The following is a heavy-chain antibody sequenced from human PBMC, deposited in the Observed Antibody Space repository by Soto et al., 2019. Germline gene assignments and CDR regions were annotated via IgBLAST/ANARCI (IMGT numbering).Heavy chain of an antibody. CDR3: ARVRPQWPIDY. CDR1: GFTFSSYA. CDR2: ISYDGSNK. Sequence: QVQLVESGGGVVQPGRSLRLSCAASGFTFSSYAMHWVRQAPGKGLEWVAVISYDGSNKYYADSVKGRFTISRDNSKNTLYLQMNSLRAEDTAVYYCARVRPQWPIDYWGQGTLVTVSS. D-gene: IGHD6-19*01. J-gene: IGHJ4*02. V-gene: IGHV3-30-3*01.